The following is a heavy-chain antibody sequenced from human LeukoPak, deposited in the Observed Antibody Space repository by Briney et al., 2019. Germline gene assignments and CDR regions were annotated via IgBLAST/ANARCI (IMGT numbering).Heavy chain of an antibody. CDR2: IHYDGIVT. Sequence: GGSLRLSCVASEFTFSNYWIHWVRQPPGKGLMWVSRIHYDGIVTNYADSVEGRFTISRDNAKNTVHLQMNSLRDDDTAVYYCARANPADFNLWGRGTLVTVSS. J-gene: IGHJ2*01. D-gene: IGHD1-14*01. CDR1: EFTFSNYW. CDR3: ARANPADFNL. V-gene: IGHV3-74*01.